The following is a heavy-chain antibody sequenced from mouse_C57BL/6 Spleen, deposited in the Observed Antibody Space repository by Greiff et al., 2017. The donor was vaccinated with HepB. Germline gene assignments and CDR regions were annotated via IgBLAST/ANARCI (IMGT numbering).Heavy chain of an antibody. J-gene: IGHJ4*01. D-gene: IGHD2-4*01. CDR3: ARRDYEYYYAMDY. V-gene: IGHV5-17*01. CDR1: GFTFSDYG. CDR2: ISSGSSTI. Sequence: EVKLVESGGGLVKPGGSLKLSCAASGFTFSDYGMHWVRQAPEKGLEWVAYISSGSSTIYYADTVKGRFTISRDNAKNTLFLQMTSLRSEDTAMYYCARRDYEYYYAMDYWGQGTSVTVSS.